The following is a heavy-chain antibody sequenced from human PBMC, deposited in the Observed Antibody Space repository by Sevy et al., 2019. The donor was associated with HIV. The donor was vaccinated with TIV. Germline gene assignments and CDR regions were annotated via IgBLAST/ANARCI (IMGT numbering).Heavy chain of an antibody. J-gene: IGHJ4*02. D-gene: IGHD5-12*01. CDR1: GFTFISYG. CDR2: ISNDGGTQ. Sequence: GGSLRLSCGASGFTFISYGMHWVRQAPGKGLEWVAVISNDGGTQYYADSVKGRFTISRDNSKNTVYLQMNSLRAEDTAVYYCAKDVSDGYNYFPDFWGQGALVTVSS. CDR3: AKDVSDGYNYFPDF. V-gene: IGHV3-30*18.